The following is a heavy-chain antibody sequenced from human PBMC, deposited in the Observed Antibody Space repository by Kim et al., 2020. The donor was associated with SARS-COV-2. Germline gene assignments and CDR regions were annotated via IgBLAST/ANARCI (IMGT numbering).Heavy chain of an antibody. CDR3: AKVFDSSSWYVGY. J-gene: IGHJ4*02. V-gene: IGHV3-30*02. Sequence: YADSVKGRFTISRDNSKNTLYLQMNSLRAEDTAVYYCAKVFDSSSWYVGYWGQGTLVTVSS. D-gene: IGHD6-13*01.